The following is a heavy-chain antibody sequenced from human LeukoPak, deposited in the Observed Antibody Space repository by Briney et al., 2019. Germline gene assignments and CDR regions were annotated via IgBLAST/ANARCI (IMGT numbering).Heavy chain of an antibody. CDR3: ARDPGSTYYYDSSGRTDAFDI. CDR1: GYTFTGYY. V-gene: IGHV1-2*02. Sequence: ASVKVSCKASGYTFTGYYMHWVRQAPGQGLEWMGWINPNSGGTNYAQKFQGRVTMTRDASISTAYMELSRLRSDDTAVYYCARDPGSTYYYDSSGRTDAFDIWGQGTMVTVSS. D-gene: IGHD3-22*01. CDR2: INPNSGGT. J-gene: IGHJ3*02.